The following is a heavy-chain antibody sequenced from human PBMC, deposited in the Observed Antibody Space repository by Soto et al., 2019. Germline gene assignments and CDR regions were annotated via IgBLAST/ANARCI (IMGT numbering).Heavy chain of an antibody. CDR1: GFTFSSYA. CDR3: VRDNLVTGTTDYYYGMDV. J-gene: IGHJ6*02. D-gene: IGHD1-7*01. CDR2: VSYDGRNK. V-gene: IGHV3-30*04. Sequence: GGSLRLSCAASGFTFSSYAMHWVRQAPGKGLEWVTVVSYDGRNKYYADSVKGRFTISRDNSKNTLYVQMNSLRVEDTAVYYCVRDNLVTGTTDYYYGMDVWGQGTTVTVSS.